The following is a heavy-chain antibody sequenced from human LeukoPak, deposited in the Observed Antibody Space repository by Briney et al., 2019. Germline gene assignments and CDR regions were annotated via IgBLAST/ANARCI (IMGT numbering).Heavy chain of an antibody. CDR3: ARGLSRRPGIAYLRFDY. V-gene: IGHV4-59*01. J-gene: IGHJ4*02. Sequence: SETLSLTCTVSGGSISSYYWSWIRQPPGKGLEWIGYIYYSGSTNYNPSLKSRVTISVDTSKNQFSLKLSSVTAADTAVYYCARGLSRRPGIAYLRFDYCGQGTLVTASS. CDR1: GGSISSYY. CDR2: IYYSGST. D-gene: IGHD6-13*01.